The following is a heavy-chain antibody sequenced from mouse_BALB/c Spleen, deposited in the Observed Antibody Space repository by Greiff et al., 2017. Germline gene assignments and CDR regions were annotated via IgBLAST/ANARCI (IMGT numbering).Heavy chain of an antibody. Sequence: VQLKESGGGLVKPGGSLKLSCAASGFTFSSYAMSWVRQSPEKRLEWVAEISSGGSYTYYPDTVTGRFTISRDNAKNTLYLEMSSLRSEDTAMYYCARDAYGNYGAMDYWGQGTSVTVPS. V-gene: IGHV5-9-4*01. D-gene: IGHD2-10*02. J-gene: IGHJ4*01. CDR1: GFTFSSYA. CDR2: ISSGGSYT. CDR3: ARDAYGNYGAMDY.